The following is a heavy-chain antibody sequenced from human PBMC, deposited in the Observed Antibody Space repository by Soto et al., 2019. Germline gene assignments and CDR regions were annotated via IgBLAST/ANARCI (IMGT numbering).Heavy chain of an antibody. CDR2: IYPVDSET. Sequence: GESLKISCKGSGYSFTHYWIGWVRQMPGKGLEWMGIIYPVDSETKYSPSFQGQVTMSADRSIGTAYLQWSSLKASDTAMYYCARQDYSNSAGYWGQGSLVTVSS. CDR1: GYSFTHYW. V-gene: IGHV5-51*01. D-gene: IGHD4-4*01. CDR3: ARQDYSNSAGY. J-gene: IGHJ4*02.